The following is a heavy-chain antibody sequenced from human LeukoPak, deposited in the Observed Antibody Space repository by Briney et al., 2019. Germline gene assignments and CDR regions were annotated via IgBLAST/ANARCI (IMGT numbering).Heavy chain of an antibody. V-gene: IGHV3-53*01. D-gene: IGHD1-26*01. CDR1: GFTVSSNH. CDR2: IYSGGST. Sequence: GGSLRLSCAASGFTVSSNHMNWVRQAPGKGLEGVSVIYSGGSTFYADSVKGRFTVSRDNSKNTLLLQMNSLRAEDTAVYYCARAGDAYYFDYWGQGTLVTVSS. J-gene: IGHJ4*02. CDR3: ARAGDAYYFDY.